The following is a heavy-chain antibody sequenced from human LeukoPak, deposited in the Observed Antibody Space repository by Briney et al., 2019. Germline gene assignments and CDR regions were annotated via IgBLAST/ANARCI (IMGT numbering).Heavy chain of an antibody. CDR1: GFTFRDYW. Sequence: GGSLRLSCAASGFTFRDYWMHWVRHAPGKGLVWVSRIKGDGSITQYVASVNGRFTISRENAKNTLYLQMNSLRPEDTAVYDCARDRSGSGDYWGQGTLVTVAS. V-gene: IGHV3-74*03. CDR2: IKGDGSIT. J-gene: IGHJ4*02. D-gene: IGHD3-10*01. CDR3: ARDRSGSGDY.